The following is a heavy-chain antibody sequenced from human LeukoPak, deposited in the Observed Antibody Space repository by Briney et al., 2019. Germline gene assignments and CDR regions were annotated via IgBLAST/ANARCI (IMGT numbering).Heavy chain of an antibody. CDR3: ARSGYCSSTSCQIAGWFDP. Sequence: SGTLSLTCAVSGGSISSSNWWSWVRQPPGKGLEWIGEIYHSGSTNYNPSLKSRVTISVDKSKNQFSLKLSSVTAADTAVYYCARSGYCSSTSCQIAGWFDPWGQGPRSPSPQ. CDR2: IYHSGST. D-gene: IGHD2-2*01. J-gene: IGHJ5*02. V-gene: IGHV4-4*02. CDR1: GGSISSSNW.